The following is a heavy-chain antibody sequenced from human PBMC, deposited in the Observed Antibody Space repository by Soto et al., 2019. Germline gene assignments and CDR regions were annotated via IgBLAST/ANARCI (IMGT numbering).Heavy chain of an antibody. D-gene: IGHD3-10*01. CDR2: IYSGGST. V-gene: IGHV3-53*01. Sequence: PGGSLRLSCAASGFTVSSNYMSWVRQAPGKGLEWVSVIYSGGSTYYADSVKGRFTISRHNSKNTLYLQMNSLRAEDTAVYYCALVRGVISTGYYYYYMDVWGKGTTVTVSS. CDR3: ALVRGVISTGYYYYYMDV. CDR1: GFTVSSNY. J-gene: IGHJ6*03.